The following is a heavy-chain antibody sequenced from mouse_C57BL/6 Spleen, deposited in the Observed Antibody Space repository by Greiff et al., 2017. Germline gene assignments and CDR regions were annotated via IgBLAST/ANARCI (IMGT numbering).Heavy chain of an antibody. Sequence: EVQVVESGEGLVKPGGSLKLSCAASGFTFSSYAMSWVRQTPEKRLEWVAYISSGGDYIYYADTVKGRVTISRYNARNTLYLQMSSLKSEDTAMYYCTRGYFDVWGTGTTVTGSS. J-gene: IGHJ1*03. CDR1: GFTFSSYA. CDR2: ISSGGDYI. V-gene: IGHV5-9-1*02. CDR3: TRGYFDV.